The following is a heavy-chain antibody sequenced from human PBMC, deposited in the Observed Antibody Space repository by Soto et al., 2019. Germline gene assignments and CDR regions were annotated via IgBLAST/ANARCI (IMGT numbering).Heavy chain of an antibody. CDR3: ARGTPIRYCSSTSCPSYYGMDV. J-gene: IGHJ6*02. CDR2: INPNSGGT. V-gene: IGHV1-2*04. CDR1: GYTFTGYY. D-gene: IGHD2-2*01. Sequence: ASVKVSCKASGYTFTGYYMHWVRQAPGQGLEWMGWINPNSGGTNYAQKFQGWVTMTRDTSISTAYMELSRLRSDDTAVYYCARGTPIRYCSSTSCPSYYGMDVWGQGTTVTVSS.